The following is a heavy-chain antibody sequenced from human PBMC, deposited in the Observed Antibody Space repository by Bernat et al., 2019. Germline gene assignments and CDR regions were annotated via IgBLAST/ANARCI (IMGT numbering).Heavy chain of an antibody. Sequence: QVQLVESGGGVVQPGRSLRLSCAASGFTFSSYAMHWVRQAPGKGLEWVAVISYDGNNKYYADSVEGRFTISRDNAKNTLYLQMNSLRAEDTAVYYCARGMTTVTSNPDYYYYGMDVWGQGTTVTVSS. CDR3: ARGMTTVTSNPDYYYYGMDV. CDR1: GFTFSSYA. D-gene: IGHD4-17*01. CDR2: ISYDGNNK. V-gene: IGHV3-30-3*01. J-gene: IGHJ6*02.